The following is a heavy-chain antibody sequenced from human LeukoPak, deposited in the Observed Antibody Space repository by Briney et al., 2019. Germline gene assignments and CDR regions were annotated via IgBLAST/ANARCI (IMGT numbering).Heavy chain of an antibody. J-gene: IGHJ4*02. Sequence: NPSETLSLTCTVSGGSISSYYWSWIRQPPGKGLEWIGYIYYSGSTNYNPSLKSRVTISVDTSKNQFSLKLSSVTAADTAVYYCARGYGDYEFDYWGQGTLVTVSS. V-gene: IGHV4-59*01. CDR1: GGSISSYY. CDR2: IYYSGST. CDR3: ARGYGDYEFDY. D-gene: IGHD4-17*01.